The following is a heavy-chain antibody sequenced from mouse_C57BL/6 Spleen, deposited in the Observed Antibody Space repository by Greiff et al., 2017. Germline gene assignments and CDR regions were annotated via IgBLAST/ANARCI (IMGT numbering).Heavy chain of an antibody. CDR3: ARMAVSYYFDY. Sequence: QVQLQQPGAELVRPGSSVKLSCKASGYTFTSYWMHWVKQRPIQGLEWIGNIDPSDSETHYNQKFKDKATLTVDKASSTAYMQLSILTSEDSAVYYYARMAVSYYFDYWGQGTTLTVSS. V-gene: IGHV1-52*01. CDR1: GYTFTSYW. CDR2: IDPSDSET. J-gene: IGHJ2*01. D-gene: IGHD3-3*01.